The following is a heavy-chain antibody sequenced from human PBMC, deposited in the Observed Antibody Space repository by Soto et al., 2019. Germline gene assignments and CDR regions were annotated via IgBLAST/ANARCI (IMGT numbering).Heavy chain of an antibody. V-gene: IGHV4-61*01. CDR1: FSSGSYY. J-gene: IGHJ4*02. D-gene: IGHD5-12*01. CDR2: IYYSWST. CDR3: ASYVEMATSDY. Sequence: FSSGSYYWSWIRQPPGKGLEWIGYIYYSWSTNYNPSLKSRVTISVDTSKNQFSLKLTSVTAADTAAYYCASYVEMATSDYWSQGTLVTGSS.